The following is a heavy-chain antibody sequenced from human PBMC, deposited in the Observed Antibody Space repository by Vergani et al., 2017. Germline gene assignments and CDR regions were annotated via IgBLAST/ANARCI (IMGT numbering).Heavy chain of an antibody. D-gene: IGHD3-3*01. CDR3: ATALRITIFGVVIIHDAFDI. Sequence: QVQLQQWGAGLLKPSETLSLTCAVSGGSFSGYYWSWIRQPPGKGLEWIGEINHSGSTNYNPSLKSRVTISVDTSKNQFSLKLSSVTAADTAVYYCATALRITIFGVVIIHDAFDIWGQGTMVTVSS. J-gene: IGHJ3*02. V-gene: IGHV4-34*01. CDR1: GGSFSGYY. CDR2: INHSGST.